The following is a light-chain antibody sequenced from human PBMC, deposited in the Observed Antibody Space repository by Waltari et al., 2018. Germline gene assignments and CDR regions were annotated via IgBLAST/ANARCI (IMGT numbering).Light chain of an antibody. CDR2: NNS. Sequence: QSVLTQPPSASGTPGQRVTISCSGSNSNSGSNTVTWYQQLPGTAPTPLIYNNSQRPSGVPDRFSGSNSGTSASLAISGLQSEDEGAYYCAAWDDSLNGFYVFGTGTKVTVL. CDR3: AAWDDSLNGFYV. J-gene: IGLJ1*01. V-gene: IGLV1-44*01. CDR1: NSNSGSNT.